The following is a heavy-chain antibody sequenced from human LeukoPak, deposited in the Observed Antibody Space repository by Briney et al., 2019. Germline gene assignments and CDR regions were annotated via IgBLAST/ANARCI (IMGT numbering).Heavy chain of an antibody. V-gene: IGHV7-4-1*02. D-gene: IGHD1-26*01. CDR1: GYTFTSYA. CDR3: ARDPGAIPRWELPYQVWFDP. Sequence: GASVKVSCKASGYTFTSYAMNWVRQAPGQGLEWMGWINTNTGNPTYAQGFTGRFVFSLDTSVSTAYLQISSLKAEDTAVYYCARDPGAIPRWELPYQVWFDPWGQGTLVTVSS. CDR2: INTNTGNP. J-gene: IGHJ5*02.